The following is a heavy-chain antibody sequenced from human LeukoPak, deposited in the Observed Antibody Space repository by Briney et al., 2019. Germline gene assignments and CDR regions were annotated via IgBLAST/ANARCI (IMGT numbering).Heavy chain of an antibody. V-gene: IGHV3-48*01. J-gene: IGHJ4*02. CDR3: ASGSRRFDY. D-gene: IGHD5-12*01. CDR2: ISSSSTNI. Sequence: PGGSLRLSCAASGFTFSNYAMHWVRQAPGKGLEWVSYISSSSTNIYYADSVKGRFTISRDNAKNSLCLQMNSLRAEDTAVYYCASGSRRFDYWGQGTLVTVSS. CDR1: GFTFSNYA.